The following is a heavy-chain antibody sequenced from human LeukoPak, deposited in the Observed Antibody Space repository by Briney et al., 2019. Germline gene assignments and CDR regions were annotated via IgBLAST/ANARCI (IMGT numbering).Heavy chain of an antibody. CDR2: IRGSGDTS. D-gene: IGHD6-13*01. J-gene: IGHJ4*02. Sequence: PGGSLRLSCAASGFTFSSYAMNWVRRAPGKGLEWVSAIRGSGDTSYYADSVKGRFTISRGNSKNTLYLQLNSLSAEDTAVYYCAKGVGSSWLRSLGFDSWGQGTLVTVSS. V-gene: IGHV3-23*01. CDR1: GFTFSSYA. CDR3: AKGVGSSWLRSLGFDS.